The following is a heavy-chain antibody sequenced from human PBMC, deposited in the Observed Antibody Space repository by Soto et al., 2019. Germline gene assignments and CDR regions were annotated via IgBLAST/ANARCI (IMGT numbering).Heavy chain of an antibody. CDR2: ISSSGDSA. V-gene: IGHV3-23*01. D-gene: IGHD1-1*01. Sequence: GGSLRLSCAASGFTFSSYWMHWVRQAPGKGLVWVSTISSSGDSAYYADSVKGRFTVSRDNSMNTLYMQMNSLRAEDTAVYYCARHLSTTVAPLPFDCWGQGTLVTVSS. CDR1: GFTFSSYW. CDR3: ARHLSTTVAPLPFDC. J-gene: IGHJ4*02.